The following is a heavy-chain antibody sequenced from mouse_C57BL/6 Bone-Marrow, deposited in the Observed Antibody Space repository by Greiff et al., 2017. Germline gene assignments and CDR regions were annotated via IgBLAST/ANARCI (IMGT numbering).Heavy chain of an antibody. CDR1: GFTFSSYA. CDR2: ISSGGDYI. D-gene: IGHD1-1*02. V-gene: IGHV5-9-1*02. J-gene: IGHJ1*03. CDR3: TRWWVPQALYFDV. Sequence: EVKLVESGEGLVKPGGSLKLSCAASGFTFSSYAMSWVRQTPEKRLEWVAYISSGGDYIYYADTVKGRFTISRDNARNTLYLQMSSLKSEDTAMYYCTRWWVPQALYFDVWGTGTTVTVSS.